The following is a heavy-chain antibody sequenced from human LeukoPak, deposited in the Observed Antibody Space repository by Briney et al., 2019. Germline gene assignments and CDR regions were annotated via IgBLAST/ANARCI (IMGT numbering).Heavy chain of an antibody. CDR2: ISSNGGST. CDR1: GFTFSSYA. V-gene: IGHV3-64*01. Sequence: GGSLRLSCAASGFTFSSYAMHWVRQAPGKGLEFVSAISSNGGSTYYANSVKGRFTISRDNSKNTLYLQMGSLRAEDMAVYCCARDYYDILTANRQTKSSYFDYWGQGTLVTVSS. J-gene: IGHJ4*02. D-gene: IGHD3-9*01. CDR3: ARDYYDILTANRQTKSSYFDY.